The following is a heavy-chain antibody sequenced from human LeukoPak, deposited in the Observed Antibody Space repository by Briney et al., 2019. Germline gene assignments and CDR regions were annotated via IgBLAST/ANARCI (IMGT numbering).Heavy chain of an antibody. Sequence: GGSLRLSCAVSGFTFSNFGMHWVCQAPGKGLEWVAVISYDGSNDYYVDPVKGRFTISRDNSKHTLYLQMNSLRAEDTAVYDCARDQTISGGQGTLVTVSS. CDR3: ARDQTIS. J-gene: IGHJ4*02. CDR2: ISYDGSND. D-gene: IGHD2/OR15-2a*01. CDR1: GFTFSNFG. V-gene: IGHV3-30*03.